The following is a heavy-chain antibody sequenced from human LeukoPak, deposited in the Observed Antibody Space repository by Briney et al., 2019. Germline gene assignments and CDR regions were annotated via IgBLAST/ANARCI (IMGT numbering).Heavy chain of an antibody. V-gene: IGHV3-33*01. CDR3: ARAPTGYNYGYGSEPCFDY. J-gene: IGHJ4*02. CDR2: IWYDGSNK. Sequence: GGSLRFSCAASGFTFSSYGMNWVRQAPGKGLEWVAVIWYDGSNKYYADSVKGRFTISRDNSKNTVYLEMSSLRAEDTAVYYCARAPTGYNYGYGSEPCFDYWGQGTLVTVSS. CDR1: GFTFSSYG. D-gene: IGHD5-18*01.